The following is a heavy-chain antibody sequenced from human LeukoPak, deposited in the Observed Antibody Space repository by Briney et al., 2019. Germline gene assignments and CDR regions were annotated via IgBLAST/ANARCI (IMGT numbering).Heavy chain of an antibody. Sequence: GGSLRLSCAASGFTFSSYEMNWVRQAPGKGLEWVSYISSSGSTIYYADSVKGRFTISRDNAKNSLYLQMNSLRAEDTAVYYCARDDTAIHFDYWGQGTLVTGSS. CDR3: ARDDTAIHFDY. CDR2: ISSSGSTI. J-gene: IGHJ4*02. CDR1: GFTFSSYE. D-gene: IGHD2-2*02. V-gene: IGHV3-48*03.